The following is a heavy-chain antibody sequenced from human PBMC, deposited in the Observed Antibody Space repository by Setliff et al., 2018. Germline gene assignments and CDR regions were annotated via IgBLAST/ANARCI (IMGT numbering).Heavy chain of an antibody. D-gene: IGHD2-21*01. J-gene: IGHJ5*02. CDR3: ARGRYWFAPNWFDP. Sequence: LSLTCTVSGGSISSGGYYWSWIRQHPGKGLEWIGYIYYSGSTYYNPSLKSRVTISVDTSMNQFSLKLSSVTAADTAVYYCARGRYWFAPNWFDPWGQGTLVTVSS. CDR2: IYYSGST. V-gene: IGHV4-31*03. CDR1: GGSISSGGYY.